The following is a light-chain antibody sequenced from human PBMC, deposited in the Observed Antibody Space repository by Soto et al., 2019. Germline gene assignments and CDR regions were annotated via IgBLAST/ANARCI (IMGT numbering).Light chain of an antibody. J-gene: IGKJ4*01. CDR2: GAS. CDR3: QEYAASPLT. CDR1: QSVASNY. V-gene: IGKV3-20*01. Sequence: ETVLTQSPGTLSLSLGDRATLSCWASQSVASNYLAWYQQRPGQAPRLLIYGASTRATGVPDRFSGSGSGTDFTLTISRLEPEDFAVYFCQEYAASPLTFGGGTKVEIK.